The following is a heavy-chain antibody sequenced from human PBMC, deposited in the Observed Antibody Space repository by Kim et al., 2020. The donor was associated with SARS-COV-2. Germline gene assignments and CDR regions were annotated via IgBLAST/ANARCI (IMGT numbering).Heavy chain of an antibody. CDR2: ISSSSATI. CDR3: ARGAYSTGWYCGY. CDR1: GFTFSSYT. V-gene: IGHV3-48*04. Sequence: GGSLRLSCAASGFTFSSYTMNWVRQATGKGLEWVSYISSSSATIYYADSVKGRFTISRDDAKNSLYLQMNSLRADDTAVYYCARGAYSTGWYCGYWGQGT. D-gene: IGHD6-19*01. J-gene: IGHJ4*02.